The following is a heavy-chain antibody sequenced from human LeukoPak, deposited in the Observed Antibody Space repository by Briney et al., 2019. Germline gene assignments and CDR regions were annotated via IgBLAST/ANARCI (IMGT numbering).Heavy chain of an antibody. J-gene: IGHJ6*03. V-gene: IGHV3-23*01. CDR3: ARDLVWFGEPKGYYMDV. D-gene: IGHD3-10*01. Sequence: GGSLRLSCAASGFTFSSYGMSWVRQAPGKGLEWVSAISGSGGSTYYADSVKGRFTISRDNSKNTLYLQMNSLRAEDTAVYYCARDLVWFGEPKGYYMDVWGKGTTVTVSS. CDR1: GFTFSSYG. CDR2: ISGSGGST.